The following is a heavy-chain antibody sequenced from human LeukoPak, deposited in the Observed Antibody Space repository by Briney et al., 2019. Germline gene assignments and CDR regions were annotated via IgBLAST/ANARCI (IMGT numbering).Heavy chain of an antibody. V-gene: IGHV3-21*01. CDR1: GFIFSGHA. CDR3: ARDDAVLRGGEY. Sequence: PGGSLRLSCVASGFIFSGHAMNWVRQAPGKGLEWVSSISSSSSYIYYADSVKGRFTISRDNAKNSLYLQMNSLRAEDTAVYYCARDDAVLRGGEYWGQGTLVTVSS. CDR2: ISSSSSYI. J-gene: IGHJ4*02. D-gene: IGHD2-8*02.